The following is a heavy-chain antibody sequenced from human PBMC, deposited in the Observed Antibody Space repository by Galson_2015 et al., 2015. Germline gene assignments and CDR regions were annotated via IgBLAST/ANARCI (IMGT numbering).Heavy chain of an antibody. Sequence: SLRLSCAASGFTFSNYAMSWVRQAPGKGLGWVSTISGSSGGRTYYANSVKGRFSISRENSKNTLYLQMNSLRAEDTAAYYCAKDWDNTRYWYFDLWGRGTLVTVSS. CDR1: GFTFSNYA. V-gene: IGHV3-23*01. CDR3: AKDWDNTRYWYFDL. CDR2: ISGSSGGRT. J-gene: IGHJ2*01. D-gene: IGHD1-14*01.